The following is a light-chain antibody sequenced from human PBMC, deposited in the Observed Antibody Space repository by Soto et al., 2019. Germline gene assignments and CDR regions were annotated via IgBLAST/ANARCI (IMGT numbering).Light chain of an antibody. J-gene: IGKJ2*01. CDR2: EAS. V-gene: IGKV3-20*01. CDR3: QQYGNSLYT. CDR1: QSVSSSY. Sequence: EVVLTQSPGTLSLSPGERATLSCRASQSVSSSYLAWYQQKPGQAPRLLIYEASTRATGIPDRFGGSGSGADFTLTISRLEPEDFAVYYCQQYGNSLYTFGQGANLEIK.